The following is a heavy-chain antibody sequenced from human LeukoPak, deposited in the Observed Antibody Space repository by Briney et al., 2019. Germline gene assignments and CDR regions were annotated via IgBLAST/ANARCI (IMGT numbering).Heavy chain of an antibody. CDR2: ISSSSSYI. CDR3: ARSPVKYCSGGSCLPFFDY. V-gene: IGHV3-21*01. CDR1: GFTFSSYS. J-gene: IGHJ4*02. D-gene: IGHD2-15*01. Sequence: GGSLRLSCAASGFTFSSYSMNWVRQAPGKGLEWVSSISSSSSYIYYADSVKGRFTISRDNAKNTLYLQMNSLRAEDTAVYYCARSPVKYCSGGSCLPFFDYWGQGTLVTVSS.